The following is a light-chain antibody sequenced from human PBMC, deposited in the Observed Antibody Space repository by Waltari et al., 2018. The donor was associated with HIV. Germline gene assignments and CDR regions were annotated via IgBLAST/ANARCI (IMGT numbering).Light chain of an antibody. CDR1: QSLRHKNGKNY. CDR2: MAS. V-gene: IGKV2-28*01. CDR3: MQALHTPFM. Sequence: DVLLTQSPVSLAVTPGESASISFKSSQSLRHKNGKNYLDWYVKKPGQTPQLLMYMASNLAAGVPVRFSGSGSGTEFTLKISRVEAEDVGLYYCMQALHTPFMFGHGTRLEI. J-gene: IGKJ5*01.